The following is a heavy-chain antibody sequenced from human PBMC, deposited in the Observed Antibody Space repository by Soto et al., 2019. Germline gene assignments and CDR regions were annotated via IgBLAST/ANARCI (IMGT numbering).Heavy chain of an antibody. CDR3: SSSLVIFSGQYLGYYYYYYMDV. V-gene: IGHV3-15*01. CDR1: GFTFSNAW. Sequence: PGGSLRLSCAASGFTFSNAWMSWVRQAPGKGLEWVGRIKSKTDGGTTDYAAPVKGRFTISRDDSKNTLYLQMSSLKTEDTAVFYCSSSLVIFSGQYLGYYYYYYMDVWGKGTTVTVSS. CDR2: IKSKTDGGTT. D-gene: IGHD3-22*01. J-gene: IGHJ6*03.